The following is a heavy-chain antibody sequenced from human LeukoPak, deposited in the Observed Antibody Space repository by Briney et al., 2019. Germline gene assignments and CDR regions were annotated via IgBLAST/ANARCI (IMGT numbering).Heavy chain of an antibody. CDR3: AKGPDLGSGSYFSDY. V-gene: IGHV3-30*02. D-gene: IGHD3-10*01. CDR1: GFTFSSYG. CDR2: IRYDGSNK. J-gene: IGHJ4*02. Sequence: GGSLRLSCAASGFTFSSYGMHWVRQAPGKGLEWVAFIRYDGSNKYYADSVKGRFTISRDNSKNTLYLQMNSLRAEDTAVYYCAKGPDLGSGSYFSDYWGQGTLVTVSS.